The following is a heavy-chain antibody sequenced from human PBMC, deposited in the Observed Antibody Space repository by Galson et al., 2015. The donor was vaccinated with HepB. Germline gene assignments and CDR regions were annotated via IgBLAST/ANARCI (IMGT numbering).Heavy chain of an antibody. CDR3: ARDRRQPRDGYRTGWFDP. CDR2: INPSGGST. J-gene: IGHJ5*02. V-gene: IGHV1-46*01. D-gene: IGHD5-24*01. Sequence: SVKVSCKASGYTFTSYYMHWVRQAPGQGLEWMGIINPSGGSTSYAQKFQGRVTMTRDTSTSTVYMELSSLRSEDTAVYYCARDRRQPRDGYRTGWFDPWGQGTLVTVSS. CDR1: GYTFTSYY.